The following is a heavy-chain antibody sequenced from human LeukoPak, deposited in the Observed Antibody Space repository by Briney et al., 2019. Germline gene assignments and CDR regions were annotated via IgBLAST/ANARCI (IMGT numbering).Heavy chain of an antibody. V-gene: IGHV4-39*07. J-gene: IGHJ4*02. CDR1: GGSISSSSYY. CDR3: ARTTLTTVVTL. CDR2: IYYSGST. D-gene: IGHD4-23*01. Sequence: PSETLSLTCTVSGGSISSSSYYWGWIRQPPGKGLEWIGSIYYSGSTYYNPSLKSRVTISVDTSKNQFSLKLSSVTAADTAVYYCARTTLTTVVTLWGQGTLVTVSS.